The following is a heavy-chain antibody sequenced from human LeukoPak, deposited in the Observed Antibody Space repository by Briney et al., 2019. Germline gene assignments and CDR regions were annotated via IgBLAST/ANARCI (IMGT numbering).Heavy chain of an antibody. J-gene: IGHJ4*02. CDR1: GGSISSGSYY. V-gene: IGHV4-61*02. CDR2: IYTSEST. Sequence: SETLSLTCTVSGGSISSGSYYWSWIRQPAGKGLEWIGRIYTSESTNYNPSLKSRVTISVDTSKNQFSLKLSSVTAADTAVYYCARWIGYCSSTSCFYYFDYWGQGTLVTVSS. D-gene: IGHD2-2*03. CDR3: ARWIGYCSSTSCFYYFDY.